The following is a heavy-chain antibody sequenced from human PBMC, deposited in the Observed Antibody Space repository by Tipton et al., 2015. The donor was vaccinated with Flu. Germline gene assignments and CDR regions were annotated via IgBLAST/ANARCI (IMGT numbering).Heavy chain of an antibody. CDR1: GFTFSSYW. D-gene: IGHD2-15*01. CDR2: IKQDGSDK. CDR3: ARVHRYCTGVSYYSDASDI. V-gene: IGHV3-7*04. Sequence: SLRLSCAASGFTFSSYWMTWVRQTPGQGLEWVANIKQDGSDKYYVDSVKGRFSISRDNTKNSLYLQMNSLRAEDTAVYYCARVHRYCTGVSYYSDASDIWGQGTMVTVSS. J-gene: IGHJ3*02.